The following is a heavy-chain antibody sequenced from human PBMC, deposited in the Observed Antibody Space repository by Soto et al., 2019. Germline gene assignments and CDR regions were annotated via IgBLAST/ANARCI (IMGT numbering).Heavy chain of an antibody. CDR1: GYTFTSYD. CDR3: ARMKSIGFYYGMDV. D-gene: IGHD6-6*01. Sequence: ASVKVSCKASGYTFTSYDINWVRQATGQGLEWMGWMNPNSGNTGYAQKFQGRVTMTRNISISTAYMELSSLRSEDTAVYYCARMKSIGFYYGMDVWGQGTAVTVSS. CDR2: MNPNSGNT. V-gene: IGHV1-8*01. J-gene: IGHJ6*02.